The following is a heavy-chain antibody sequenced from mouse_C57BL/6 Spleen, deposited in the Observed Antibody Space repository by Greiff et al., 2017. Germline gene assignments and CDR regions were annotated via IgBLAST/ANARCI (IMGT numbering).Heavy chain of an antibody. CDR2: IEPSDSYT. V-gene: IGHV1-69*01. CDR3: ARRRDYDNFDY. D-gene: IGHD2-4*01. Sequence: VQLQQPGAELVMPGASVKLSCKASGYTFTSYWMHWVKQRPGQGLEWIGEIEPSDSYTNYNQKFKAKSTLTVDKSSSTAYMQLSSLTSEDSAVYYCARRRDYDNFDYWGQGTTLTVSS. CDR1: GYTFTSYW. J-gene: IGHJ2*01.